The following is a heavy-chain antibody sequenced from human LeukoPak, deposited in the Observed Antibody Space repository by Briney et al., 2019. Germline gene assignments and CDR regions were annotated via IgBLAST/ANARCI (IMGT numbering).Heavy chain of an antibody. D-gene: IGHD2-21*02. V-gene: IGHV1-69*13. CDR2: IIPIFGTA. CDR3: ARRGGRPATARAPVLYYFDY. J-gene: IGHJ4*02. CDR1: GGTFSSYA. Sequence: ASVNVSCKASGGTFSSYAISWVRQAPGQGLEWMGGIIPIFGTANYAQKFQGRVTITADESTSTAYMELSSLRSEDTAVYYCARRGGRPATARAPVLYYFDYWGQGTLVTVSS.